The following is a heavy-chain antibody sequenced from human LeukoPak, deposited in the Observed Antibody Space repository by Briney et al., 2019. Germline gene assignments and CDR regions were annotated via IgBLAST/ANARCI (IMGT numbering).Heavy chain of an antibody. D-gene: IGHD3-22*01. CDR3: ARGAYSRYYDSSGYSFDY. CDR2: INPNSGGT. J-gene: IGHJ4*02. V-gene: IGHV1-2*02. CDR1: GYTFTGYY. Sequence: ASVKVSCKASGYTFTGYYMHWVRQAPGQGLEWMGWINPNSGGTNYAQKFQGRVTMTRDTSISTAYMELSRLRSDDTAVYYCARGAYSRYYDSSGYSFDYWGRGTLVTVSS.